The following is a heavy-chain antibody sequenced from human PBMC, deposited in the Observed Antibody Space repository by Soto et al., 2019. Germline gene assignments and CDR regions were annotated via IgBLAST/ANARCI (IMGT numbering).Heavy chain of an antibody. V-gene: IGHV1-69*14. CDR1: GGTFSSYT. CDR2: IIPIFGTV. J-gene: IGHJ2*01. Sequence: QVQLVQSGAEVKKPGSSVTVSCKASGGTFSSYTISWVRQAPGQGLEWMGGIIPIFGTVNYAQKFQGRVTIPGDNSRSTAYRELSSLEFEDPAVYYGGKENHGCQHWWYFDLWGRGTLVTASS. CDR3: GKENHGCQHWWYFDL.